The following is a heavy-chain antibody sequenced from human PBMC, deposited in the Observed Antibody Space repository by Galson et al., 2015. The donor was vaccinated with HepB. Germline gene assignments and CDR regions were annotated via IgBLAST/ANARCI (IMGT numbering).Heavy chain of an antibody. Sequence: SLRLSCAASGFTFSDYPMTWIRQAPGKGLEWVSYISSISTYTNFADSVKGRFAISRDNAKNSLYLQMNSLRADDTAVYYCARDTVTGSMTYWGQGTLVTVSS. D-gene: IGHD4-17*01. V-gene: IGHV3-11*05. CDR2: ISSISTYT. CDR1: GFTFSDYP. CDR3: ARDTVTGSMTY. J-gene: IGHJ4*02.